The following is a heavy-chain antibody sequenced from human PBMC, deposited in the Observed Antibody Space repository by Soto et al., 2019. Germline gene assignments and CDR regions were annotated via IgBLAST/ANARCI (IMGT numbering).Heavy chain of an antibody. V-gene: IGHV1-69*01. CDR3: ARDSRTNFYDSSGYFDY. CDR1: GGTFTNSA. CDR2: IIPIFRAA. J-gene: IGHJ4*02. D-gene: IGHD3-22*01. Sequence: QVQLVQSGAEVKKPGSSAKVSCKASGGTFTNSAISWVRQAPGQGLEWMGVIIPIFRAANYAQRFQGSVTITADESTSTAYMELSSLRSEDTAVYYCARDSRTNFYDSSGYFDYWGQGTPVTVSS.